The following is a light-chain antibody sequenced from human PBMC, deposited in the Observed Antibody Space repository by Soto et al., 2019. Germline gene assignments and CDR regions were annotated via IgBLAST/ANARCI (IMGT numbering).Light chain of an antibody. J-gene: IGKJ2*01. Sequence: EIVLTQSPGTLSLIPGQGATLSCRASQSVRSGSLAWYQQKPGQAPRLLIYGASSRATDIPDRFSGRGSGTDFTLTISRLEPEDFAVYYCQQYGGSPYTFGLGTKVEIK. V-gene: IGKV3-20*01. CDR1: QSVRSGS. CDR3: QQYGGSPYT. CDR2: GAS.